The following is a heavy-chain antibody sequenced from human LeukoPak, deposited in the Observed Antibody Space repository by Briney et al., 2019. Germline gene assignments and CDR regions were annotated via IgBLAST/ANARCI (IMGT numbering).Heavy chain of an antibody. V-gene: IGHV3-7*01. D-gene: IGHD3-10*01. CDR2: IKQDGSEK. J-gene: IGHJ5*02. Sequence: GGSLRLSCAASGFTFSDFWMTWARQAPGKGLEWVANIKQDGSEKYYVDSVRGRFTISRDNAKNSLYLQMNSLRAEDTAVYYCARRGWFGELFPANHWGQGTLVTVSS. CDR1: GFTFSDFW. CDR3: ARRGWFGELFPANH.